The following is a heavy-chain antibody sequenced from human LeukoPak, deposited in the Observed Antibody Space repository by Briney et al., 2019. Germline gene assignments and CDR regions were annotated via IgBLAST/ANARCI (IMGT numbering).Heavy chain of an antibody. D-gene: IGHD6-6*01. CDR1: GFTFSSYV. J-gene: IGHJ6*01. CDR3: AKVWSSSLNYNYGMDV. CDR2: ISGSGGST. V-gene: IGHV3-23*01. Sequence: PGGSQRLSCAASGFTFSSYVMSWVRQAPGKGLEWVSVISGSGGSTYYADSVKGRSTISRDNSKNTLYLQMNGLRAEDRAGYYCAKVWSSSLNYNYGMDVWGEGTTVTVSS.